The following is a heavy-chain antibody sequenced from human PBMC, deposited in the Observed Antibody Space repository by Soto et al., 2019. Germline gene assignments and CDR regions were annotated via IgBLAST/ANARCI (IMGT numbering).Heavy chain of an antibody. V-gene: IGHV1-18*04. Sequence: QVQLVQSGAEVKNPGASVRVSCKASGFSFPTYGITWVRQAPGQGLEWMGWITASNGNTHYAQNLQGRVTMTTDTSTSTAYMELWRLSSDDTAVYYCARENSYGSYWYFDLWGRGTLVTVSS. D-gene: IGHD5-18*01. CDR3: ARENSYGSYWYFDL. CDR1: GFSFPTYG. J-gene: IGHJ2*01. CDR2: ITASNGNT.